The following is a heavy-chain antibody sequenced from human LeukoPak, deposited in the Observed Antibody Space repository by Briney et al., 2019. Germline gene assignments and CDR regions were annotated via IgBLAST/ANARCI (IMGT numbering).Heavy chain of an antibody. CDR2: IIPILGIA. CDR3: ARVHPYYGSGSYYPFYFDY. CDR1: GGTFSSYA. D-gene: IGHD3-10*01. Sequence: GASVKVSCKASGGTFSSYAISWVRQAPGQGLEWMGRIIPILGIANYAQKFQGRVTITADKSTSTAYMELSSLRSEDTAVYYCARVHPYYGSGSYYPFYFDYWGQGTLVTVSS. V-gene: IGHV1-69*04. J-gene: IGHJ4*02.